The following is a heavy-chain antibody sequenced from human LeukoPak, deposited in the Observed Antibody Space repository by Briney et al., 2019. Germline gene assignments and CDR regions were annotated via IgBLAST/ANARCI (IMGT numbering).Heavy chain of an antibody. D-gene: IGHD1-1*01. Sequence: GGSLRLSCTVSGFTVSSNSMSWVRQAPGKGLEWVSFIYSDNTHFSDSVKGRFTTSRDNSKNTLYLQMNSLRAEDTAVYYCARESWTGYYFDYWGQGTLVTVSS. J-gene: IGHJ4*02. CDR2: IYSDNT. CDR3: ARESWTGYYFDY. CDR1: GFTVSSNS. V-gene: IGHV3-53*01.